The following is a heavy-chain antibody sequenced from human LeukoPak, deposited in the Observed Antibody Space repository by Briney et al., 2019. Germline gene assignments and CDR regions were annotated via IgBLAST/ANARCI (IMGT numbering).Heavy chain of an antibody. CDR3: AKDPPDYGASLYFDY. D-gene: IGHD4-17*01. CDR1: GFTFKSYV. J-gene: IGHJ4*02. V-gene: IGHV3-23*01. CDR2: ISGSGDNT. Sequence: GGSLRLSCAASGFTFKSYVMSWVRQAPGKGLEWVSVISGSGDNTNYADPVKGRFTISRDNSKNTLYLQMNSLRAEDTAVYYCAKDPPDYGASLYFDYWGQGTLVTVSS.